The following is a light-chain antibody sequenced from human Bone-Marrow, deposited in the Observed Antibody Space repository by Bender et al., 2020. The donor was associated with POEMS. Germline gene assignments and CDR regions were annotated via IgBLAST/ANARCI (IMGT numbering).Light chain of an antibody. J-gene: IGLJ2*01. CDR1: DLGEKY. V-gene: IGLV3-1*01. CDR3: LSADTSGSDVV. CDR2: QDN. Sequence: SYELTQPPSVSVSPGQTATITCSGDDLGEKYVAWYQQLPGQSPVLVIYQDNRRPSGIPERFSGSNSGHTATLTISGTQAMDEADYYCLSADTSGSDVVFGGGTKLTVL.